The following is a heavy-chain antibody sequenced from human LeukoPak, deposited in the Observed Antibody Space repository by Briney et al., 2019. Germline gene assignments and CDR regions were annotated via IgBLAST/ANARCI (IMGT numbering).Heavy chain of an antibody. Sequence: PGGSLRLSCAASGFTFSSYSMNWVRQAPGKGLEWVSSISSSSSYIYYADSMKGRFTISRDNAKNSLYLQMNSLRAEDTAVYYCARDGGDYYYRLFDYWGQGTLVTVSS. D-gene: IGHD3-22*01. CDR1: GFTFSSYS. V-gene: IGHV3-21*01. CDR2: ISSSSSYI. CDR3: ARDGGDYYYRLFDY. J-gene: IGHJ4*02.